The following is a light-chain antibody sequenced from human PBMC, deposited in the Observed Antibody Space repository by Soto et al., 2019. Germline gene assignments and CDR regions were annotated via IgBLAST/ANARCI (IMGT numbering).Light chain of an antibody. J-gene: IGLJ1*01. CDR3: ISYTSSSTLV. CDR2: EVI. Sequence: QSVLTQPASVSGSPGQSITISCTGTSSDVGGYNYVSWYQQHPGKAPKLMIYEVINRPSGVSNRFSGSKSGNTASLSISGLQAEDEADYYYISYTSSSTLVFGTGTKVTVL. V-gene: IGLV2-14*01. CDR1: SSDVGGYNY.